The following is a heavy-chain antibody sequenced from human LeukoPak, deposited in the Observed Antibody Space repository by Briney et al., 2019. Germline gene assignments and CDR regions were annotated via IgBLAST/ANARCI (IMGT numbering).Heavy chain of an antibody. CDR1: GFTFSSYS. D-gene: IGHD1-1*01. V-gene: IGHV3-48*01. J-gene: IGHJ3*01. CDR3: ARGPGGAFDF. Sequence: GGSLRLSCEASGFTFSSYSMNWVRQAPGKGLEWVSYISSSSSTIYYADSVKGRFTISRDNAKNSLYLQINTLRAEDTAVYYCARGPGGAFDFWGHGAMVTVSS. CDR2: ISSSSSTI.